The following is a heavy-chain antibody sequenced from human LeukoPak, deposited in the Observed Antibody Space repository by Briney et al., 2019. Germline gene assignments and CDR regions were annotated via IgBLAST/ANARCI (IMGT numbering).Heavy chain of an antibody. CDR3: AKDVMYDFWSGYYGSYFDY. CDR2: ISGSVGST. J-gene: IGHJ4*02. CDR1: GFTFSSYA. D-gene: IGHD3-3*01. V-gene: IGHV3-23*01. Sequence: GGSLRLCCAASGFTFSSYAMSRVRQAPGKGLEWVSAISGSVGSTYYADSVKRRFTLSRDNSKNTLYLQMNSLRAEDTAVYYCAKDVMYDFWSGYYGSYFDYWGQGTLVTVSS.